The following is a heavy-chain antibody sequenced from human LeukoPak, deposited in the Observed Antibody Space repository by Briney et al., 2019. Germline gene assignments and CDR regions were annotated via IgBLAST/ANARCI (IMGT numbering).Heavy chain of an antibody. CDR3: ARAYDILAYYFDH. D-gene: IGHD3-9*01. V-gene: IGHV4-39*01. CDR1: GGSISSSSYY. Sequence: PSETLSLTCTVSGGSISSSSYYWGWIRQPPGKGREWIGSIYYSGSTYYNPSLKSRVTISVDTSKKQYCLKLSSVTAAYTAVYYCARAYDILAYYFDHWGQGTLVTVSS. J-gene: IGHJ4*02. CDR2: IYYSGST.